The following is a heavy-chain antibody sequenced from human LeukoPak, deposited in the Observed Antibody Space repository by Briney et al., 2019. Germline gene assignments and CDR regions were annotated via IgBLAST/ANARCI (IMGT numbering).Heavy chain of an antibody. CDR1: GFTFNTYS. J-gene: IGHJ4*02. CDR3: ARDPGRVRGVLGFDY. V-gene: IGHV3-48*04. Sequence: GGSLRLSCAASGFTFNTYSMNWVRRAPGKGLEWVSYISSSSNPIWYADSVKGRFTISRDNAKNSLYLQLNSLRAEDTAVYYCARDPGRVRGVLGFDYWGQGIPVTVSS. CDR2: ISSSSNPI. D-gene: IGHD3-10*01.